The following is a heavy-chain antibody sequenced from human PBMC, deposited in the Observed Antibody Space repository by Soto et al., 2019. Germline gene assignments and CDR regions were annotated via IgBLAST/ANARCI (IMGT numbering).Heavy chain of an antibody. J-gene: IGHJ4*02. CDR2: LYPDGRA. CDR3: ARGLGREYYDNRNYFHLDY. Sequence: PGGSLSLSCAASGFTVSTNYLTWVRPAPGKGLRWVSVLYPDGRAYYADSVKGRFTISTDNSKNSVYLQMDTLRVEDTAVYYCARGLGREYYDNRNYFHLDYWGQGTLVTVSS. CDR1: GFTVSTNY. D-gene: IGHD3-16*01. V-gene: IGHV3-53*01.